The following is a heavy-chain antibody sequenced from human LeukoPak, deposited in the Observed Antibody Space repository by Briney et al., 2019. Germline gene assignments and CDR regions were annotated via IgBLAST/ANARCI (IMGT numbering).Heavy chain of an antibody. CDR1: GGSISSGGYS. Sequence: SETLSLTCAVSGGSISSGGYSWSWIRQPPGKGLEWIGYIYHSGSTYYNPSLKSRVTISVDRSKNQFSLKLSSVTAADTAVYYCAGVVVITSQVDYWGQGTLVTVSS. J-gene: IGHJ4*02. V-gene: IGHV4-30-2*01. CDR2: IYHSGST. CDR3: AGVVVITSQVDY. D-gene: IGHD3-22*01.